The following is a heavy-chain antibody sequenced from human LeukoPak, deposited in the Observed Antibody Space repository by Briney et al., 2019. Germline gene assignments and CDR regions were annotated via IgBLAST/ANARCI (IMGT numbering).Heavy chain of an antibody. CDR1: GGSISSSSYY. CDR3: ATSYDSSGPLDY. D-gene: IGHD3-22*01. V-gene: IGHV4-39*01. CDR2: IYYSGST. J-gene: IGHJ4*02. Sequence: SETLSLTCTVSGGSISSSSYYWGWVRQPPGKGVEWFGSIYYSGSTYYNPSLKSRVTISVDTSKNQFSLKLSSVTAADTAVYYCATSYDSSGPLDYWGQGTLVTVSS.